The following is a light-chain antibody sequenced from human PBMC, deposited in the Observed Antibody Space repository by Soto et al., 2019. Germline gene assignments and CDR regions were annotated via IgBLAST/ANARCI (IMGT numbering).Light chain of an antibody. Sequence: DIQMTQSPSSLSASVGDRVTITCQASQGISRSLNWFQQKPGKAPKLLLYDASNLETGVPSRFSGSGSGTNFTFTVSSLQPEDIATDYCHQSDKLPLTFGGGTKVEIK. J-gene: IGKJ4*01. V-gene: IGKV1-33*01. CDR2: DAS. CDR1: QGISRS. CDR3: HQSDKLPLT.